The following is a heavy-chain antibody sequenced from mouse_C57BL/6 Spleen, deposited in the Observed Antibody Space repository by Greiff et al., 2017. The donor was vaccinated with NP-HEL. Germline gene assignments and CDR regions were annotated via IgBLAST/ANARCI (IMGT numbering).Heavy chain of an antibody. Sequence: EVKLMESGGDLEKPGGSLKLSCAASGFTFSSYGMSWVRQTPDKRLEWVATISSGGSYTYYPDSVKGRFTISRDNAKNTLYLQMSSLKSEDTAMYYCARQLGRNYFDYWGQGTTLTVSS. J-gene: IGHJ2*01. CDR1: GFTFSSYG. D-gene: IGHD4-1*01. CDR2: ISSGGSYT. V-gene: IGHV5-6*01. CDR3: ARQLGRNYFDY.